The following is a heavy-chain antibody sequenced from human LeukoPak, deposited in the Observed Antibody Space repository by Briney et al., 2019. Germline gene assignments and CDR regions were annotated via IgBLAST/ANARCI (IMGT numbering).Heavy chain of an antibody. Sequence: SVTVSCTASGGTFSSYAISWVRQAPGQGLEWMGGIIPILGIANYAQKFQGRVTITADKSTSTAYMELSSLRSEDTAVYYCARALSRGFYGYNYDYFDYWGQGTLVTVSS. CDR3: ARALSRGFYGYNYDYFDY. D-gene: IGHD5-24*01. CDR2: IIPILGIA. J-gene: IGHJ4*02. V-gene: IGHV1-69*10. CDR1: GGTFSSYA.